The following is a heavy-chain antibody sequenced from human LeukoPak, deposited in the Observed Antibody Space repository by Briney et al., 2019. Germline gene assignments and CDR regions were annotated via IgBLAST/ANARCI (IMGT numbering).Heavy chain of an antibody. V-gene: IGHV3-23*01. CDR1: GFTFSNSG. CDR2: ISTSGSET. J-gene: IGHJ4*02. Sequence: GGSLRLSCAASGFTFSNSGMSWVRQAPGKGLEWVSAISTSGSETHYADSVKGRFTIARDNSKNTMSLQMSSLRAEDTALYYCAKGSGNGYGSGPFDYWGQGTLVTVSS. D-gene: IGHD3-10*01. CDR3: AKGSGNGYGSGPFDY.